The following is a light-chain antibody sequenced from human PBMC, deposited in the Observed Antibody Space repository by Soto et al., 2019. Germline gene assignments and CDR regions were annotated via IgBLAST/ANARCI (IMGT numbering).Light chain of an antibody. Sequence: QSALTQPASVSGSAGQSITISCTGTSSDVGSYNLVSWYQQYPGKAPKLMIYEGSKRPSGVPDRFSGSKSGTSASLAITGLQAEDEADYYCQSYDSSLSGSVFGGGTQLTVL. CDR3: QSYDSSLSGSV. V-gene: IGLV2-14*02. CDR2: EGS. CDR1: SSDVGSYNL. J-gene: IGLJ2*01.